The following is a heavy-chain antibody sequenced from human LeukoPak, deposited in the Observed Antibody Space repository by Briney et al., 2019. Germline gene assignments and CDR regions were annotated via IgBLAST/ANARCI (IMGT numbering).Heavy chain of an antibody. CDR3: ARGGMVTDYFDY. V-gene: IGHV4-59*01. D-gene: IGHD4-23*01. Sequence: SETLSLTCTVSGGSISTYYWSWIRQPPGKGLEWIGYIYYTGSTDYNPSLKSRVTISVDTSKNQFSLRLSSVTAADTAVYYCARGGMVTDYFDYWGQGTLVTVSS. CDR1: GGSISTYY. J-gene: IGHJ4*02. CDR2: IYYTGST.